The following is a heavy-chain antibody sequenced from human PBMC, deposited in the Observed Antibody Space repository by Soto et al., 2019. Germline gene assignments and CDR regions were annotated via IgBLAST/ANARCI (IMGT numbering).Heavy chain of an antibody. J-gene: IGHJ4*02. D-gene: IGHD6-13*01. V-gene: IGHV3-23*01. CDR1: GFTFSTHD. CDR2: MSTSGGT. CDR3: MKGRDTRWYFYDH. Sequence: PGGSLRLSCAASGFTFSTHDMSWVRQAPGKGLEWVSTMSTSGGTYYADSVKGRLTISRDNSKKTLYLQMNSLRAEDTAVYYCMKGRDTRWYFYDHWSQGILVTGSS.